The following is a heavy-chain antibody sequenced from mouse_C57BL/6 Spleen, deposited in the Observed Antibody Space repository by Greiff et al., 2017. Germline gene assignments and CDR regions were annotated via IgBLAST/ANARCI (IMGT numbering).Heavy chain of an antibody. CDR1: GYTFTSYW. D-gene: IGHD3-3*01. CDR3: ARSEGRRYFDY. Sequence: QVQLKQPGTELVKPGASVKLSCKASGYTFTSYWMHWVKQRPGQGLEWIGNINPSNGGTNYNEKFKSKATLTVGKSSSTAYMQLSSLTSEDSAVYYCARSEGRRYFDYWGQGTTLTVSS. J-gene: IGHJ2*01. V-gene: IGHV1-53*01. CDR2: INPSNGGT.